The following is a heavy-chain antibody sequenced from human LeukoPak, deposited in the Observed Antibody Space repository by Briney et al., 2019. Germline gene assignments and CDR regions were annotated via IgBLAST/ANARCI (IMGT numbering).Heavy chain of an antibody. Sequence: LXXXCXASGFTFSSYAMSWVRQAPGKGVEWVSAISGSGGSTYYADSVKGRFTISRDNSKNTLYLQMNSLRAEDTAVYYCAKRGKWLVPIDYWGQGTLVTVSS. D-gene: IGHD6-19*01. CDR2: ISGSGGST. CDR3: AKRGKWLVPIDY. CDR1: GFTFSSYA. J-gene: IGHJ4*02. V-gene: IGHV3-23*01.